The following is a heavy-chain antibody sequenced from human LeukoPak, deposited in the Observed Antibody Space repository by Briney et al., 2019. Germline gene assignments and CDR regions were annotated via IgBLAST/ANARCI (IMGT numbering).Heavy chain of an antibody. CDR2: IKQDGSEK. V-gene: IGHV3-7*03. CDR3: ARVRWAGGYSYGLFDY. J-gene: IGHJ4*02. Sequence: GGSLRLSCAASGFTFSRYWMSWLRQAPGKGLEGVANIKQDGSEKYYVDSVKGRFTISRDNAKNSLYLQMNSLRAEDTAVYYCARVRWAGGYSYGLFDYWGQGTLVTVSS. D-gene: IGHD5-18*01. CDR1: GFTFSRYW.